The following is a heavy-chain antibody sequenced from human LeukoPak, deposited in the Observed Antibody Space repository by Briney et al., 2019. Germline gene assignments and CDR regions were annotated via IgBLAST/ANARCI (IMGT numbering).Heavy chain of an antibody. V-gene: IGHV3-43D*03. CDR2: ISWDGGST. CDR1: GFTFDDYA. CDR3: ARARSSYGYGDAFDI. J-gene: IGHJ3*02. Sequence: GGSLRLSCAASGFTFDDYAMHWVRQAPGKGLEWVSLISWDGGSTYYADSVKGRLTISRDNSKNSLYLQMNSLRAEDTAVYYCARARSSYGYGDAFDIWGQGTMVTVSS. D-gene: IGHD5-18*01.